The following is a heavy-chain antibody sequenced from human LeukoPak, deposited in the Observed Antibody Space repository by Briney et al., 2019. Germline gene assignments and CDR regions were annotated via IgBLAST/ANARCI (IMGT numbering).Heavy chain of an antibody. D-gene: IGHD2-2*01. Sequence: GGSLRLSCAASGFTFDNFAMHWVRQAPGKGLVWVSRINGDGSSTTYADSVMGRFTISRDNAKNTLYLQMNGLRAEDTAVYYCARDLVVTSAYWGQGTLVTVSS. CDR2: INGDGSST. J-gene: IGHJ4*02. CDR3: ARDLVVTSAY. V-gene: IGHV3-74*01. CDR1: GFTFDNFA.